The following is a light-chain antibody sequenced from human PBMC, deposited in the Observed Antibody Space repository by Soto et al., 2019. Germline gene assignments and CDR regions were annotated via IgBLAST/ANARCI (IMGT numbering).Light chain of an antibody. CDR1: QSVSSN. J-gene: IGKJ4*01. Sequence: EIVMTQSPATLSVSPGERATLSCRASQSVSSNLAWYQQKPGQAPRLLIYGASTRDTGIPARFSGSGSGTEFTLTISSLQSEDFAVYYCQQYGDSLLTFGGGTKVEIK. CDR2: GAS. V-gene: IGKV3D-15*01. CDR3: QQYGDSLLT.